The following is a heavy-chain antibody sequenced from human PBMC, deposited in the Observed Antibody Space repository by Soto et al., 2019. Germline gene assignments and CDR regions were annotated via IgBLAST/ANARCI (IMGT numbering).Heavy chain of an antibody. CDR3: ARARYCSGGSCAINWFDP. CDR2: IIPIFGTA. CDR1: GGTFSSYA. Sequence: SVKVSCKASGGTFSSYAISWVRQAPGQGLEWMGGIIPIFGTANYAQKFQGRVTITADESTSTAYMELSGLRSEDTAVYYCARARYCSGGSCAINWFDPWGQGTLVTVSS. D-gene: IGHD2-15*01. V-gene: IGHV1-69*13. J-gene: IGHJ5*02.